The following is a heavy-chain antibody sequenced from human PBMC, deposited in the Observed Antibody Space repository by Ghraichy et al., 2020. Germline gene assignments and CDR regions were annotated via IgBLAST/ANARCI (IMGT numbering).Heavy chain of an antibody. J-gene: IGHJ4*02. CDR3: ATDTTGD. CDR2: INQDGSEK. CDR1: GFSFSSDW. D-gene: IGHD1-14*01. Sequence: GGSLRLSCAASGFSFSSDWMSWVRQAPGKGLEWVANINQDGSEKFYVDSVKGRFTISRDNAKNSINLQMNSLRAEDTAVYYCATDTTGDWSQGTRVTVSS. V-gene: IGHV3-7*03.